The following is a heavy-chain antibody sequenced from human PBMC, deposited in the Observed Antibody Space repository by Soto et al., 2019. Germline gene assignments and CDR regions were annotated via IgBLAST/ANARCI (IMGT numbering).Heavy chain of an antibody. J-gene: IGHJ2*01. Sequence: EVQLVESGGGLVQPGGSLRLSCAASGFTFSSYWMSWVRQAPGKGLEWVANIKQDGSEKYYVDSVKGRFTISRDNAKNSLYLQMNSLRAEDTAVYYCARGRRRHSVAGIGWYFDLWGRGTLVTVSS. CDR1: GFTFSSYW. D-gene: IGHD6-19*01. CDR3: ARGRRRHSVAGIGWYFDL. CDR2: IKQDGSEK. V-gene: IGHV3-7*01.